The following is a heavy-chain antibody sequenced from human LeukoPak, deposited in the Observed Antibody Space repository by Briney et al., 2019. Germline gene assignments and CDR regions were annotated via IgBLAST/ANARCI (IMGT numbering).Heavy chain of an antibody. J-gene: IGHJ4*02. CDR3: ARGDFGDYGDY. V-gene: IGHV4-39*01. Sequence: SETLSLTCTVSGGSISSSSYYWGWIRQPPGKGLEWIGRIYYSGSTYYNPSLKSRGTISVDTSKNQFSLKLSSVTAADTAVYYCARGDFGDYGDYRGQGTLVTVSS. CDR2: IYYSGST. CDR1: GGSISSSSYY. D-gene: IGHD4-17*01.